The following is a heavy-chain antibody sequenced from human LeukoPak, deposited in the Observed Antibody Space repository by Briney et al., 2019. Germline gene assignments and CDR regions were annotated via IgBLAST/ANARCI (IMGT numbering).Heavy chain of an antibody. V-gene: IGHV4-59*01. Sequence: SETLSLTCTVSGGSISSYYWSWIRQPPGKGLEWIGYIYYSGSTNYNPSLKSRVTISVDTSRNQFSLKLSSVTAADTAVYYCARGGRITMSENAFDIWGQGTMVTVSS. CDR2: IYYSGST. CDR3: ARGGRITMSENAFDI. J-gene: IGHJ3*02. CDR1: GGSISSYY. D-gene: IGHD3-22*01.